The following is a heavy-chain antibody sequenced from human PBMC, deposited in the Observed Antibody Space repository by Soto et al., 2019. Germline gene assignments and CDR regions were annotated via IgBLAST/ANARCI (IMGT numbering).Heavy chain of an antibody. CDR3: ARGWVSGYCSGGSCYSDPYFDY. J-gene: IGHJ4*02. Sequence: QVQLQESAPGLVKPSETLSLTCTVSGGSISSYYWSWIRQPPGKGLERIGYIYYSRSTNYNPYLKSRVTISVTTSRNQFSLKLSPVTAADRAVDYCARGWVSGYCSGGSCYSDPYFDYWGQGTLVTVSS. CDR2: IYYSRST. V-gene: IGHV4-59*13. D-gene: IGHD2-15*01. CDR1: GGSISSYY.